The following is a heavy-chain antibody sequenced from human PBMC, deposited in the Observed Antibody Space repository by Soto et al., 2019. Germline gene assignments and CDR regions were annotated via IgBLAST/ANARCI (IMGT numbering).Heavy chain of an antibody. Sequence: QVQLVQSGAAVKKPGASVKVSCKASGYTFTSYYMHWVRQAPGQGLEWMGIINPSGGSTSYAQKFQGRVTMTRDTSTSTVYMELSSLRSEDTAVYYCARDKVGSSSDLYYYYYGMDVWGQGTTVTVSS. D-gene: IGHD6-13*01. J-gene: IGHJ6*02. CDR1: GYTFTSYY. CDR2: INPSGGST. V-gene: IGHV1-46*01. CDR3: ARDKVGSSSDLYYYYYGMDV.